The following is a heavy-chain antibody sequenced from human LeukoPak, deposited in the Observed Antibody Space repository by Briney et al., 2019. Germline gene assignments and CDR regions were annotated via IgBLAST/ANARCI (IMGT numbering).Heavy chain of an antibody. Sequence: ASVKVSCKVSGYTLTELSMHWVRQAPGKGLEWMGGFDPEDGETIYAQKFQGRVTMTEDTSTDTAYMELSSLRSEDTAVYYCATACSSTSCYAFDYWGQGTLSPSPQ. CDR3: ATACSSTSCYAFDY. CDR1: GYTLTELS. CDR2: FDPEDGET. D-gene: IGHD2-2*01. V-gene: IGHV1-24*01. J-gene: IGHJ4*02.